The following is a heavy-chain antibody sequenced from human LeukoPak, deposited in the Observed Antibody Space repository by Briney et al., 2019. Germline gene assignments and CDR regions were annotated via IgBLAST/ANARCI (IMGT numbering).Heavy chain of an antibody. V-gene: IGHV4-34*01. J-gene: IGHJ4*02. CDR2: INHSGST. D-gene: IGHD3-22*01. Sequence: SETLSLTCAVYGGSFSGYYWSWVRQPPGKGVEWNGEINHSGSTNYNPSLKSRVTISVDTSKNQFSLKLSSVTAADTAVYYCARVATYYYDSSGTSFDYWGQGTLVTVSS. CDR1: GGSFSGYY. CDR3: ARVATYYYDSSGTSFDY.